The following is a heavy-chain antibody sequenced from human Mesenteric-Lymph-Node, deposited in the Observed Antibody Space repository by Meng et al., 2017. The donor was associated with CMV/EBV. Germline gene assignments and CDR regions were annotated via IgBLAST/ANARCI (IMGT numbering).Heavy chain of an antibody. CDR2: IYHSGST. Sequence: SETLSLTCAVSGGSITRGNWWSWVRQPPGKGLEWIGQIYHSGSTNYNPSLKSRVTISVDKSKNQFFLKLSSVTAADTAVYYCARDHGTIADGALSPYFDYWGQGTLVTVSS. J-gene: IGHJ4*02. CDR1: GGSITRGNW. V-gene: IGHV4-4*02. D-gene: IGHD3-3*01. CDR3: ARDHGTIADGALSPYFDY.